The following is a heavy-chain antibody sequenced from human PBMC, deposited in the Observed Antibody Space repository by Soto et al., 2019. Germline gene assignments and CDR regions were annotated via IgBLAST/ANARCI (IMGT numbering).Heavy chain of an antibody. CDR1: GFTFSNYA. J-gene: IGHJ4*02. D-gene: IGHD5-12*01. CDR2: ISGSGST. V-gene: IGHV3-23*01. Sequence: EVQLLESGGGLVQPGGSLRLSCAASGFTFSNYAMNWVRQAPGKGLEWVSAISGSGSTYYADSVKGRFTISRDNSKTTLHLTMNSMRAEDTAVDYCAKVPLRLDYFDYWGPGTLVPVSS. CDR3: AKVPLRLDYFDY.